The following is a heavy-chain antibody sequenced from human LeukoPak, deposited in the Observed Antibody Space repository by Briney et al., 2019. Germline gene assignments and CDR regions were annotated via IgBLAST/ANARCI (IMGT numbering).Heavy chain of an antibody. CDR3: ARDTFGLNAFDI. V-gene: IGHV4-39*07. J-gene: IGHJ3*02. Sequence: KSSETLSLTCTVSGGSISSSSYYWGWIRQPPGKGLEWIGSIYYSGSTYYNPPLKSRVTISVDTSKNQFSLKLSSVTAADTAVYYCARDTFGLNAFDIWGQGTMVTVSS. CDR2: IYYSGST. CDR1: GGSISSSSYY. D-gene: IGHD3-16*01.